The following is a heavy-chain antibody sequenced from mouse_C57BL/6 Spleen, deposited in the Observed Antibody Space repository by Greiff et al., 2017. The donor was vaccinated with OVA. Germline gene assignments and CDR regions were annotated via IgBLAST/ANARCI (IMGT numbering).Heavy chain of an antibody. CDR3: ARSYGSGFAY. CDR1: GYTFTSYG. CDR2: IYPRSGNT. V-gene: IGHV1-81*01. J-gene: IGHJ3*01. Sequence: VQLVESGAELARPGASVKLSCKASGYTFTSYGISWVKQRTGQGLEWIGEIYPRSGNTYYNEKFKGKATLTADKSSSTAYMELRSLTSEDSAVYFCARSYGSGFAYWGQGTLVTVSA. D-gene: IGHD1-1*01.